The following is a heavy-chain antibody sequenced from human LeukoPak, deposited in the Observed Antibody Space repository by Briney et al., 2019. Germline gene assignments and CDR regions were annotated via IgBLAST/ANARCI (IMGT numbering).Heavy chain of an antibody. J-gene: IGHJ3*02. V-gene: IGHV1-2*06. CDR3: ARDLSGISSATDAFDM. Sequence: ASVQVSCRASGYHFPSYYIHWGRPAPGQGLEWMGRINPNSGGTDSAQKFQGRVTMTRDTSMNTAYMELSRLKSDDTAVYYCARDLSGISSATDAFDMWGQGTMVTVSS. D-gene: IGHD1-14*01. CDR1: GYHFPSYY. CDR2: INPNSGGT.